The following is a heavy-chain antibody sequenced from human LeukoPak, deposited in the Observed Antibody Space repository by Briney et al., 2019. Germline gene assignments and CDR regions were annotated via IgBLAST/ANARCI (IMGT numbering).Heavy chain of an antibody. D-gene: IGHD3-22*01. Sequence: KSGGSLRLSCAASGFTFSSYSMNWVRQAPGKGLEWVSSISSSSSYIYYADSVKGRFTISRDNAKNSLYLQMNSLRAEDTAVYYCAKGPEPPPYYYDSSGYPSDAFDIWGQGTMVTVSS. CDR2: ISSSSSYI. J-gene: IGHJ3*02. CDR1: GFTFSSYS. CDR3: AKGPEPPPYYYDSSGYPSDAFDI. V-gene: IGHV3-21*04.